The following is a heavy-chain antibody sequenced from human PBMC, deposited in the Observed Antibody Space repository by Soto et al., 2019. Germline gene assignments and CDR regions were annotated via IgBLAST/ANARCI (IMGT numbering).Heavy chain of an antibody. CDR1: GGSFSGYY. Sequence: SETLSLTCAVYGGSFSGYYWSWIRQPPGKGLEWIGEINHSGSTNYNPSLKSRVTISVDTSKNQFSLKLSSVTAADTAVYYCARGPSNRYCSSTSCYAGGRKSVDYWGQGTLVTVSS. J-gene: IGHJ4*02. CDR2: INHSGST. D-gene: IGHD2-2*01. CDR3: ARGPSNRYCSSTSCYAGGRKSVDY. V-gene: IGHV4-34*01.